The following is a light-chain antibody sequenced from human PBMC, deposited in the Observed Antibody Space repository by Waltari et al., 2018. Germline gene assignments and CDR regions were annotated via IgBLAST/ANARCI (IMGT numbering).Light chain of an antibody. CDR1: ALPKQY. V-gene: IGLV3-25*03. CDR2: KDS. CDR3: QSADSSGTCVV. Sequence: SYELTQPPSVSVSPGQTARITCSGDALPKQYAYWYQQKPGQAPVLVIYKDSERPSGIPERFSGASSGTTGTLTISGVQAEDEADYYCQSADSSGTCVVFGGGTKLTVL. J-gene: IGLJ2*01.